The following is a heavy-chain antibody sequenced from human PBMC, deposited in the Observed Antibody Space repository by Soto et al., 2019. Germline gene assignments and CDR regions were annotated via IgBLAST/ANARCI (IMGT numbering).Heavy chain of an antibody. V-gene: IGHV1-8*01. CDR1: GYTFTSYD. CDR2: MNPNSGNT. CDR3: ATYFWSGYYTYYYYYYGMDV. D-gene: IGHD3-3*01. J-gene: IGHJ6*02. Sequence: ASVKVSRKASGYTFTSYDINWVRQATGQGLEWMGWMNPNSGNTGYAQKFQGRVTMTRNTSISTAYMELSSLRSEDTAVYYCATYFWSGYYTYYYYYYGMDVWGQGTTVTVSS.